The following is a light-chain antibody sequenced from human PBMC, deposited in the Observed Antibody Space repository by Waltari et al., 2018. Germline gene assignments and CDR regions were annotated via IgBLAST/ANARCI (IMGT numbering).Light chain of an antibody. J-gene: IGLJ2*01. V-gene: IGLV3-19*01. Sequence: SSEPSQDPAVSVALGKTVSITWQGDSLRTYYVSWFHQKPGQAPALVIYGKNNRPSGIPDRFSASSSGSTASLTIIGAQAEDEADYYCHSRDSSGDVVLGGVTKLTVV. CDR2: GKN. CDR1: SLRTYY. CDR3: HSRDSSGDVV.